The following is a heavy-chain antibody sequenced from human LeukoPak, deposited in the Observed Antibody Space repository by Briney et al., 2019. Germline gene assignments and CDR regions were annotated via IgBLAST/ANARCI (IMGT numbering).Heavy chain of an antibody. V-gene: IGHV3-23*01. D-gene: IGHD1-26*01. Sequence: GGSLRLSCAASGFTFSSYAMSWVRQAPGKGLEWVSAISGSGGSTYYADSVKGRFTISRGNSKNTLYLQMNSLRAEDTAVYYCARTLWELHFDYWGQGTLVTVSS. CDR2: ISGSGGST. J-gene: IGHJ4*02. CDR1: GFTFSSYA. CDR3: ARTLWELHFDY.